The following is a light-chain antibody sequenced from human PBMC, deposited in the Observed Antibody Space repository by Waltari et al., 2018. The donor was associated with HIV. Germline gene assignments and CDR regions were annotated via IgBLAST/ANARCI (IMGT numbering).Light chain of an antibody. J-gene: IGLJ3*02. Sequence: QSVLTQPPSGSGAPGQRVTISCTGSSSNIGAGYDVHWYQQLPGTAPKLLSYGNSTRPSGVPDRFSGSKSGTSASLAITGLQAEDEADYYCQSYDSSLSDSRVFGGGTKLTVL. CDR1: SSNIGAGYD. V-gene: IGLV1-40*01. CDR3: QSYDSSLSDSRV. CDR2: GNS.